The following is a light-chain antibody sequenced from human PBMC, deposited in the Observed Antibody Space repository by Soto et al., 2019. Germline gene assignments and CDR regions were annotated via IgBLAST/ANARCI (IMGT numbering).Light chain of an antibody. Sequence: DIVLTQSPGTLYLSPGERATLSCRASQSVSSGYLAWYQQRPGQAPRLLIYGASTRATGIPDRFSGSGSGTDFTLTISRLEPEDFAVYYCQQYNNWPPYTFGQGTKLEIK. CDR1: QSVSSGY. CDR2: GAS. J-gene: IGKJ2*01. V-gene: IGKV3-20*01. CDR3: QQYNNWPPYT.